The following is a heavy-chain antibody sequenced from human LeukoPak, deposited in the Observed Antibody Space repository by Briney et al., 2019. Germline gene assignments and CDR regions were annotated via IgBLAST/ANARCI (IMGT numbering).Heavy chain of an antibody. CDR1: GGSISSYY. Sequence: SETLSLTCTVSGGSISSYYWSWIRQPPGKGLEWIGYIYYSGSTNYNPSLKSRVTIPVDTSKNQFSLKLSSVTAADTAVYYCARRLTSHYYGSGSYYDLPYYSDYWGQGTLVTVSS. J-gene: IGHJ4*02. CDR3: ARRLTSHYYGSGSYYDLPYYSDY. V-gene: IGHV4-59*01. D-gene: IGHD3-10*01. CDR2: IYYSGST.